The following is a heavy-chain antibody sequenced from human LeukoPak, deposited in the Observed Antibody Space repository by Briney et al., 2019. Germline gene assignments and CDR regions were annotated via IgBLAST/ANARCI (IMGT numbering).Heavy chain of an antibody. J-gene: IGHJ4*02. V-gene: IGHV3-23*01. CDR2: ISGSGGST. Sequence: PGGSLRLSCAASGFTFSNYAMSWVRQAPGKGLEWVSTISGSGGSTYYADSVKGRFTISRDNAKNSLYLQMNSLRAEDTALYYCAKDSGYDPTGYFDYWGQGTLVTVSS. D-gene: IGHD5-12*01. CDR3: AKDSGYDPTGYFDY. CDR1: GFTFSNYA.